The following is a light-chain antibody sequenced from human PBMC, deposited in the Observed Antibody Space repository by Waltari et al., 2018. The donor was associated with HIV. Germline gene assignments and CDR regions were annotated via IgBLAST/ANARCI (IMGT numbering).Light chain of an antibody. Sequence: NLMLTQPRSVSGSPGNTVTISCTRSSGSIASNYVQWFHQRPGSAPTTVIFEDDHRPSCVPFRFSCSIDCSSNSASLTISGLQTEDEGDYYCQSYDVTTVVFGGGTRLTVL. V-gene: IGLV6-57*03. J-gene: IGLJ2*01. CDR3: QSYDVTTVV. CDR2: EDD. CDR1: SGSIASNY.